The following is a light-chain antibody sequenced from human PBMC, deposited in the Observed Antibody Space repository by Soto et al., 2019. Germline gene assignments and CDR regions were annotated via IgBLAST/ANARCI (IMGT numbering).Light chain of an antibody. Sequence: QSVLTQPPSASGTPGQRVTISCSGSSSNIGSNTVNWYQQVPGTAPKLLIYSNNQRPSGVSDRFSGSKSGTSASLAISGLQSEDEADYFCAAWDDSLNVLFGGGTKVTVL. J-gene: IGLJ3*02. V-gene: IGLV1-44*01. CDR3: AAWDDSLNVL. CDR2: SNN. CDR1: SSNIGSNT.